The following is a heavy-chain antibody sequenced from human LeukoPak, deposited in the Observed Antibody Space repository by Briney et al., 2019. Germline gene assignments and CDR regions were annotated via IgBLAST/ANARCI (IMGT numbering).Heavy chain of an antibody. CDR3: AXPRSASSSVYLGY. Sequence: GASVKVSCKASGGTFSSYAISWVRQAPGQGLEWMGWISAYNGNTNYAQKLQGRVTMTTDTSTSTAYMELRSLRSDDTAVYYCAXPRSASSSVYLGYWGQGTLVTVSS. V-gene: IGHV1-18*01. D-gene: IGHD6-6*01. J-gene: IGHJ4*02. CDR1: GGTFSSYA. CDR2: ISAYNGNT.